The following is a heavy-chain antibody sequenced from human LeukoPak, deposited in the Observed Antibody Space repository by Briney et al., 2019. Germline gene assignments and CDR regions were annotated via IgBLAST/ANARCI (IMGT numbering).Heavy chain of an antibody. Sequence: QPGGSLRLSCAASGFTFSSYSMNWVRQAPGKGLEWVSYISSSSSTIYYADSVKGRFTISRDNAKNSLYLQMNSLRAEDTAVYYCATSSGWYPKYFDYWGQGTLVTVSS. J-gene: IGHJ4*02. CDR3: ATSSGWYPKYFDY. CDR2: ISSSSSTI. V-gene: IGHV3-48*01. CDR1: GFTFSSYS. D-gene: IGHD6-19*01.